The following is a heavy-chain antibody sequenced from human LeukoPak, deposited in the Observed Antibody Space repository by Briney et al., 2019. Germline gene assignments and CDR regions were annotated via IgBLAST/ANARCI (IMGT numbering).Heavy chain of an antibody. CDR1: GGTFSSYA. J-gene: IGHJ4*02. CDR3: AVVGYYDSSGYFDY. V-gene: IGHV1-69*05. D-gene: IGHD3-22*01. CDR2: IIPIFGTA. Sequence: GASVKVSCKASGGTFSSYAISWVRQAPGQGLEWMGGIIPIFGTANYAQKFQGRVTITTDEYTSTAYMELSSLRSEDTAVYYCAVVGYYDSSGYFDYWGQGTLVTVSS.